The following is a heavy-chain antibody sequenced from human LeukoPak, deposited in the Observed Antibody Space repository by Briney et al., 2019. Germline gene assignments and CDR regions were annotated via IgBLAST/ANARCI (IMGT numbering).Heavy chain of an antibody. J-gene: IGHJ5*02. CDR1: GFTFDDYV. V-gene: IGHV3-43*02. Sequence: GGSLRLSCTASGFTFDDYVMHWVRHAPGKGLEWVSLISGDGSGTYYADSVKGRFTISRDNSINSLFLHMSGLRAEDTALYYCATQNPPGSGYYDTYNWFDPWGQGTLVTVAS. CDR3: ATQNPPGSGYYDTYNWFDP. D-gene: IGHD5-12*01. CDR2: ISGDGSGT.